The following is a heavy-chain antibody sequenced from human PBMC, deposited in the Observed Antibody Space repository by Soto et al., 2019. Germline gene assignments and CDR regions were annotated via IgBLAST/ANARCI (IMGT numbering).Heavy chain of an antibody. CDR3: AIDRRRMDV. J-gene: IGHJ6*02. Sequence: EVQLAESGGGLVQPGGSLRLSCAGSGFTLSNYWMHWVRQAPGKGLVWVSRINNDGSSRSYADSVKGRFTISRDNDKNTLYLQMNSLRAEDTAVYYCAIDRRRMDVWGQGTTVTVSS. CDR1: GFTLSNYW. CDR2: INNDGSSR. V-gene: IGHV3-74*01.